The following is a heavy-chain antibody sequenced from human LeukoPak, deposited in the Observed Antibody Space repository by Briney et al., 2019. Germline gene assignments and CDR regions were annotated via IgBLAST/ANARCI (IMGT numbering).Heavy chain of an antibody. J-gene: IGHJ4*02. V-gene: IGHV4-61*08. Sequence: SQTLSLTCTVSGGSISSGDYYWSWIRQPPGKGLEWLGYMHHSGTTNQTPSLKTRVSISLDTSKNQFSLKLRSVTAADTAVYYCARGVKDDFWSGYFRFDSWGQGSLVTVSS. CDR1: GGSISSGDYY. CDR3: ARGVKDDFWSGYFRFDS. CDR2: MHHSGTT. D-gene: IGHD3-3*01.